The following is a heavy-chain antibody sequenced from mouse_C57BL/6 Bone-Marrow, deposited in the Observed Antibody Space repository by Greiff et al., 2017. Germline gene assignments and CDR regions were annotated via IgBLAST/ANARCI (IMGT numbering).Heavy chain of an antibody. V-gene: IGHV1-50*01. J-gene: IGHJ2*01. Sequence: VQLQQPGAELVKPGASVKLSCKASGYTFTSYWMQWVKQRPGQGLEWIGEIDPSDSYTNSNQKFKGKATLTVDTSSSTAYMQLSSLTSEDSAVYYCARYDGSSYFDYWGQGTTLTVSS. CDR3: ARYDGSSYFDY. D-gene: IGHD1-1*01. CDR2: IDPSDSYT. CDR1: GYTFTSYW.